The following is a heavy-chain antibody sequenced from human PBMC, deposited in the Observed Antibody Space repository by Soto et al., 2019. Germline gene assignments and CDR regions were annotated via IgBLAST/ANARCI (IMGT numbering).Heavy chain of an antibody. D-gene: IGHD3-16*01. CDR2: IYYSGST. J-gene: IGHJ4*02. V-gene: IGHV4-30-4*01. Sequence: SETLSLTCTVSGGSISSGDYYWSWIRQPPGKGLEWIGYIYYSGSTYYNPSLKSRVTISVDTSKNQFSLKLSSVTAADTAVYYCARFSDYVWGSSDYWGQGTLVTVSS. CDR1: GGSISSGDYY. CDR3: ARFSDYVWGSSDY.